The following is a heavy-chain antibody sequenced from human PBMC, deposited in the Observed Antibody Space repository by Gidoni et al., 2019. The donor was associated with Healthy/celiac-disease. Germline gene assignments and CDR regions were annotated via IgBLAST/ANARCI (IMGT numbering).Heavy chain of an antibody. J-gene: IGHJ4*02. CDR2: INHSGST. CDR3: ARGFLSDSSGYYYFATKSYYFDY. V-gene: IGHV4-34*01. CDR1: GRSFSGYY. D-gene: IGHD3-22*01. Sequence: QVQLQQGGAGLLKPSETLSLTCAVYGRSFSGYYWSWIRQPPGKGLEWIGEINHSGSTNYNPSLKSRVTISVATSKNQFSLKLSSVTAAATAVYYCARGFLSDSSGYYYFATKSYYFDYWGQGTLVTVSS.